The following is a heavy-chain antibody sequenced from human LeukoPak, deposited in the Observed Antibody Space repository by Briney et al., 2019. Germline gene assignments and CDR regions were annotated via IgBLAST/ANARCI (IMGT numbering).Heavy chain of an antibody. Sequence: GGSLRLSCAASGFTFSNSAIHWVRQASGKGLEWVGRIRSKLNNYATAHAASVKGRFTISRDDSKNMAYLQMNSLRTEDTAVYYCTSSYYSDTSDYSFDHWGQGTLVAVSS. D-gene: IGHD3-22*01. V-gene: IGHV3-73*01. CDR1: GFTFSNSA. CDR3: TSSYYSDTSDYSFDH. CDR2: IRSKLNNYAT. J-gene: IGHJ4*02.